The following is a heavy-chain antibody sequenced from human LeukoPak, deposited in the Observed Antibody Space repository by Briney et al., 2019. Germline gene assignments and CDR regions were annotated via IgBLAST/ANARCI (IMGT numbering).Heavy chain of an antibody. CDR1: GFTFDHYA. Sequence: PGGSPRLSRSASGFTFDHYAMNWVRQAPGKGLEWVSSISSSSSYIYYADSVKGRFTISRDNAKNSLYLQMNRLRAEDTAVYYCAREEQQLVTPWGQGTLVTVSS. V-gene: IGHV3-21*01. CDR2: ISSSSSYI. J-gene: IGHJ5*02. D-gene: IGHD6-13*01. CDR3: AREEQQLVTP.